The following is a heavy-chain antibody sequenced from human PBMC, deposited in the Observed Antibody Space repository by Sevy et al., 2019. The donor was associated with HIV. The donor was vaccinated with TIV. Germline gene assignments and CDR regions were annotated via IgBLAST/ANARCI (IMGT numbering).Heavy chain of an antibody. D-gene: IGHD6-6*01. CDR2: IYWNDDK. J-gene: IGHJ4*02. CDR1: GFSLSTSGVG. CDR3: ATAGYSSSSAYFDY. Sequence: SGPTLVNPTQTLTLTCTFSGFSLSTSGVGVGWIRQPPGKALEWFALIYWNDDKRYSPSLKSRLTITKDTSKNQVVLTMTNMDPVDTATYYCATAGYSSSSAYFDYWGQGTLVTVSS. V-gene: IGHV2-5*01.